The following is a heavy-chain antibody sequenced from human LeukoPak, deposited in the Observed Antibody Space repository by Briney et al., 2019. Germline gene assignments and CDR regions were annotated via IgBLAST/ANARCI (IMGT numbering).Heavy chain of an antibody. CDR2: IYKDGDGGNK. CDR3: ARDFPDFDY. V-gene: IGHV3-53*01. J-gene: IGHJ4*02. CDR1: GVTVSRNY. D-gene: IGHD2/OR15-2a*01. Sequence: GGSLRLSCAASGVTVSRNYMSWFRQAPGKGLEWVSLIYKDGDGGNKYYADSVKGRFTISRDNSKNTLFLQMNNLRAEDTAVYYCARDFPDFDYWGQGTPVTVSS.